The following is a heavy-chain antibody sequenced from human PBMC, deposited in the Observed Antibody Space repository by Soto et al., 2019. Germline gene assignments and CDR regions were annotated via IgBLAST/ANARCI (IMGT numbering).Heavy chain of an antibody. CDR1: GYTFTSYG. CDR3: ARDFCSSTSCYKAGTDY. Sequence: ASVKVSCKASGYTFTSYGISWVRQAPGQGLEWMGWISAYSGNTNYAQKLQGRVTMTTDTSTSTAYMELRSLRSDDTAVYYCARDFCSSTSCYKAGTDYWGQGTLVTVSS. V-gene: IGHV1-18*04. D-gene: IGHD2-2*02. CDR2: ISAYSGNT. J-gene: IGHJ4*02.